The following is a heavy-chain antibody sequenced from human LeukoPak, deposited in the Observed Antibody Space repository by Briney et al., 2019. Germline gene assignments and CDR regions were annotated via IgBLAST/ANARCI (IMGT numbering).Heavy chain of an antibody. CDR3: AKRGIVIRAVIIVGFHKEAYYFDY. V-gene: IGHV3-23*01. CDR2: ISDSGGST. J-gene: IGHJ4*02. CDR1: GITLSNYG. D-gene: IGHD3-10*01. Sequence: PGESLRLSCAVSGITLSNYGMSWVRQAPGKGLEWVAGISDSGGSTNYADSVKGRFTISRDNPKNTLYLQMNSLRAEDTAVYFCAKRGIVIRAVIIVGFHKEAYYFDYWGQGALVTVSS.